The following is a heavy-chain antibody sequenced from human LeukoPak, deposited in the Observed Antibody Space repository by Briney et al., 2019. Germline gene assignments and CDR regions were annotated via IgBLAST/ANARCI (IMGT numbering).Heavy chain of an antibody. CDR1: GFTFSSYD. D-gene: IGHD5-18*01. CDR3: AKGSDTAPDY. J-gene: IGHJ4*02. V-gene: IGHV3-33*06. CDR2: IWYDGSNK. Sequence: PGRSLRLSCAASGFTFSSYDMLWVRQAPGKGLEWVAVIWYDGSNKYYADSVKGRFTISRDNSKNTLYLQMNCLRAEDTAVYYCAKGSDTAPDYWGQGTLVTVSS.